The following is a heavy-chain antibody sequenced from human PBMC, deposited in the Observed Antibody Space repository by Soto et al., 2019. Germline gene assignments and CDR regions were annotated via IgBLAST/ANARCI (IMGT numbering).Heavy chain of an antibody. Sequence: SGPTLVNPTQTLTLTCTFSGFSLSTSGVGVGWIRQPPGKALEWLALIYWDDDKRYSPSLKSRLTITKDTSKNRVVLTMTNMDPVDTATYYCALEGSGTTPFAFDYWGQGTLVTVSS. J-gene: IGHJ4*02. CDR2: IYWDDDK. CDR1: GFSLSTSGVG. CDR3: ALEGSGTTPFAFDY. V-gene: IGHV2-5*02. D-gene: IGHD1-1*01.